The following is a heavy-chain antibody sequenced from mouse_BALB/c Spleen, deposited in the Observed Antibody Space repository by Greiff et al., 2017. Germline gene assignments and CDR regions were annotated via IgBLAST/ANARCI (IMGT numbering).Heavy chain of an antibody. J-gene: IGHJ1*01. CDR2: INPSNGRT. V-gene: IGHV1S81*02. CDR1: GYTFTSYW. CDR3: ARSEFITTVGGYFDV. D-gene: IGHD1-1*01. Sequence: QVQLKQPGAELVKPGASVKLSCKASGYTFTSYWMHWVKQRPGQGLEWIGEINPSNGRTNYNEKFKSKATLTVDKSSSTAYMQLSSLTSEDSAVYYCARSEFITTVGGYFDVWGAGTTVTVSS.